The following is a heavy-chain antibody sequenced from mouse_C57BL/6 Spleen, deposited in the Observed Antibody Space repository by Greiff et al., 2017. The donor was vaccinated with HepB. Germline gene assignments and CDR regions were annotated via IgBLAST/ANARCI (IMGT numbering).Heavy chain of an antibody. CDR3: TREEITTVVDY. Sequence: VQLVESGAELVRPGASVTLSCKASGYTFTDYEMHWVKQTPVHGLEWIGAIDPETGGTAYNQKFKGKAILTADKSSSTAYMELRSLTSEDSAVYYCTREEITTVVDYWGQGTTLTVSS. D-gene: IGHD1-1*01. V-gene: IGHV1-15*01. CDR2: IDPETGGT. J-gene: IGHJ2*01. CDR1: GYTFTDYE.